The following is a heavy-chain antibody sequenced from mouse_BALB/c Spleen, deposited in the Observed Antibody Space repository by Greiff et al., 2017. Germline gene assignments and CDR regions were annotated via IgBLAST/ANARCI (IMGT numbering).Heavy chain of an antibody. CDR2: IWTGGGT. CDR3: VSPDYDDGAWFAY. Sequence: QVQLQQSGPGLVAPSQSLSITCTVSGFSLTSYDISWIRQPPGKGLEWLGVIWTGGGTNYNSAFMSRLSISKDNSKSQVFLKMNSLQTDDTAIYYCVSPDYDDGAWFAYWGQGTLVTVSA. V-gene: IGHV2-9-2*01. D-gene: IGHD2-4*01. J-gene: IGHJ3*01. CDR1: GFSLTSYD.